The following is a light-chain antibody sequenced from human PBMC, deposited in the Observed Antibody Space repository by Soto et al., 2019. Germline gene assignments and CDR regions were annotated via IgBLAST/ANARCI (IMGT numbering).Light chain of an antibody. CDR1: QRISTN. V-gene: IGKV3-15*01. J-gene: IGKJ2*01. Sequence: EIVMTQSPATLSVSPGESATLSCRASQRISTNLAWYQQKGGQPPRLIIYGASTRATGITQRFSGSGSGTDFTLTISSLQSEDFAVSYCQQYNNWPPAYTFGQGTRVESK. CDR3: QQYNNWPPAYT. CDR2: GAS.